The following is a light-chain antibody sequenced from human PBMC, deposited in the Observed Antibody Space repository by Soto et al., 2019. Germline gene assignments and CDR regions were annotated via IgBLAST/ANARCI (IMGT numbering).Light chain of an antibody. J-gene: IGKJ1*01. V-gene: IGKV1-17*02. Sequence: GRRVTIKYRASQGIGTDLGWYRQKPGRAPERLIYSTSSLQSGVPSRFSGSGSGTEFRLTTTYVQAEQSRHYCCPALSIYAPPFGQGTKVDIK. CDR1: QGIGTD. CDR2: STS. CDR3: PALSIYAPP.